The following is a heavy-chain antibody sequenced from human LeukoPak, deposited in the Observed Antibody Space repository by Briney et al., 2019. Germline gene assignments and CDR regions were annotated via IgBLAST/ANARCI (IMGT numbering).Heavy chain of an antibody. D-gene: IGHD6-13*01. CDR1: GYTFTGYY. J-gene: IGHJ4*02. V-gene: IGHV1-2*02. CDR2: INPNSGGT. CDR3: ARYNIATAAGEFDH. Sequence: GASVKVSCKASGYTFTGYYIHWVRQAPGQGLEWMGWINPNSGGTNYAQNFQGRVTMTRDTSISTAYMELSRLRSDDTSIYYCARYNIATAAGEFDHWGQGTLVTVPS.